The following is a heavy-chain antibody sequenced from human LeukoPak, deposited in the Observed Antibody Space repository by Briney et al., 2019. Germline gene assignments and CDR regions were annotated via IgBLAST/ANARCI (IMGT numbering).Heavy chain of an antibody. CDR3: ARVGPLYGDYSY. Sequence: ASVKVSCKASGYTFTSYDINWVRQASGQGLEWMGWISAYNGNTNYAQKLQGRVTMTTDTSTSTAYMELRSLRSDDTAVYYCARVGPLYGDYSYWGQGTLVTVSS. J-gene: IGHJ4*02. V-gene: IGHV1-18*01. CDR1: GYTFTSYD. CDR2: ISAYNGNT. D-gene: IGHD4-17*01.